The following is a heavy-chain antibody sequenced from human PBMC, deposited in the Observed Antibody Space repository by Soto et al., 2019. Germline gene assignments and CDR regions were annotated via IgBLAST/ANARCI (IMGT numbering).Heavy chain of an antibody. Sequence: EVQLVESGGGSVQPGESLRLSCAASGFSFRDYDMHWVRQRIGKGLEWVSALGAARDPYYVGSVKGRFSVSRDNAQNSLFLQMNNLRVDDTAVYFCARAYLGRLPRRADYYYAMDVWGRGTTVTVSS. CDR2: LGAARDP. D-gene: IGHD1-26*01. CDR1: GFSFRDYD. V-gene: IGHV3-13*05. J-gene: IGHJ6*02. CDR3: ARAYLGRLPRRADYYYAMDV.